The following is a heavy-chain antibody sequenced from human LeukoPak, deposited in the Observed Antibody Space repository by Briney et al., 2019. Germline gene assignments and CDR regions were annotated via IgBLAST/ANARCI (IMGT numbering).Heavy chain of an antibody. CDR3: ARNRWNYYGSGSLIDY. CDR2: ISGSSSYI. J-gene: IGHJ4*02. CDR1: GFTFSSYS. D-gene: IGHD3-10*01. V-gene: IGHV3-21*06. Sequence: SGGSLRLSCAASGFTFSSYSMNWVRQAPGKGLEWVSSISGSSSYIYYGDSVKGRFTISRDNAKNSLYLQMNSLRAEDTAVYYCARNRWNYYGSGSLIDYWGQGTLVTVSS.